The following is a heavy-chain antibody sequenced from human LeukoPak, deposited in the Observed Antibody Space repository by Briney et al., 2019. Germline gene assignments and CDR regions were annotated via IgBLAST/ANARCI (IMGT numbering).Heavy chain of an antibody. CDR2: IRYDGSNK. Sequence: GSLRLSCAASGFTFSSYGMHWVRQAPGKGLEWVAFIRYDGSNKYYADSVKGRFTISRDNSKNTLYLQMNSLRAEDTAVYYCAKDRVVAAAASHWFDPWGQGTLVTVSS. CDR3: AKDRVVAAAASHWFDP. CDR1: GFTFSSYG. V-gene: IGHV3-30*02. D-gene: IGHD6-13*01. J-gene: IGHJ5*02.